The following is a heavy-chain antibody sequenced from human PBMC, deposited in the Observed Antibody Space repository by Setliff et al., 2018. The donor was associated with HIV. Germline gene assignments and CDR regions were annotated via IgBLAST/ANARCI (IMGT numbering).Heavy chain of an antibody. D-gene: IGHD2-15*01. CDR1: GGSISSTNW. CDR2: ISHSGST. Sequence: PSETLSLTCAVSGGSISSTNWWSWVRQPPGKGLEWIGEISHSGSTNYNPSLKSRVTISVDRSKNQFSLKVTSVTAADTAVYYCASRWPAVREFDYWGQGTLVTVSS. CDR3: ASRWPAVREFDY. J-gene: IGHJ4*02. V-gene: IGHV4-4*02.